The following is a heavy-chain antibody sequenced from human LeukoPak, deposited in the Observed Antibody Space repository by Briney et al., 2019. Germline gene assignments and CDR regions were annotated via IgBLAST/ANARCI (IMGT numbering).Heavy chain of an antibody. CDR1: GFTFSSYD. CDR3: ARGSGSHFDY. D-gene: IGHD1-26*01. J-gene: IGHJ4*02. V-gene: IGHV3-13*04. CDR2: IGTAGDT. Sequence: PGGSLRLSCAASGFTFSSYDMHWVRQATGKGLEWVSAIGTAGDTYCPGSVRGRFTISRENAKNSLYLQMNSLRDGDTAVYYCARGSGSHFDYWGQGTLVTVSS.